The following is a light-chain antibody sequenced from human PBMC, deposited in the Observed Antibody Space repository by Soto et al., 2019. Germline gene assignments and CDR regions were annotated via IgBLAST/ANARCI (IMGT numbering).Light chain of an antibody. CDR2: GNS. CDR1: SSNIGAGYD. V-gene: IGLV1-40*01. CDR3: QSYDSSLSGVV. J-gene: IGLJ2*01. Sequence: QSVLTQPPSVSGAPGQRVTISCTGSSSNIGAGYDVHWYQKLPGTAPKLLIYGNSNRPSGVPDRFSGSKSGTSASLAITGLQAEDEGDYYCQSYDSSLSGVVFGGGTKLTVL.